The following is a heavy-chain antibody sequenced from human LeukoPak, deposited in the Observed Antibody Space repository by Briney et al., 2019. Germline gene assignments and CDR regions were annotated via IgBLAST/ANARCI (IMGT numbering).Heavy chain of an antibody. V-gene: IGHV1-2*02. CDR3: ARANFLYCSSTTCLFDY. J-gene: IGHJ4*02. Sequence: GASVKVSCKASGYTFTDYYMHWVRQAPGQGFEWMGWINPNDGDTNYAQKFQGRVTMTRDTSISTAHMEVSRLRSDYTAVYYCARANFLYCSSTTCLFDYWGQGTLVTVSS. CDR1: GYTFTDYY. CDR2: INPNDGDT. D-gene: IGHD2-2*01.